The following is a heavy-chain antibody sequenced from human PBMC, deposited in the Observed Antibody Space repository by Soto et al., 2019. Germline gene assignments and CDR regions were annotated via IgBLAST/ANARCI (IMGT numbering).Heavy chain of an antibody. J-gene: IGHJ6*02. D-gene: IGHD6-13*01. Sequence: SETLSLTCAVYGGSFSGYYWSWIRRPPGKGLEWIGEINHSGSTNYNPSLKSRVTISVDTSKNQFSLKLSSVTAADTAVYYCARVCIAAAWLPFYYYGIDVWGQGTTVTVSS. CDR2: INHSGST. CDR1: GGSFSGYY. CDR3: ARVCIAAAWLPFYYYGIDV. V-gene: IGHV4-34*01.